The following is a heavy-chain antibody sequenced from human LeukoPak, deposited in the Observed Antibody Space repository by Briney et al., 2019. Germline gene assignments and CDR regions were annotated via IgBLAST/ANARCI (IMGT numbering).Heavy chain of an antibody. Sequence: SETLSLTCTVSGGSISSSSYYWGWIRQPPGKGLEWIGSIYYSGSTYYNPSLKSRVTISVDTSKNQFSLKLSSVTAADTAVYYCARDPGSGWGFDYWGQGTLVTVSS. CDR2: IYYSGST. CDR1: GGSISSSSYY. V-gene: IGHV4-39*07. D-gene: IGHD6-19*01. J-gene: IGHJ4*02. CDR3: ARDPGSGWGFDY.